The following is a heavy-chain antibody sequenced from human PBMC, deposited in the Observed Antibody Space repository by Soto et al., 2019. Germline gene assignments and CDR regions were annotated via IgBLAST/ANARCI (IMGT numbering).Heavy chain of an antibody. V-gene: IGHV3-23*01. CDR3: TKDLNDYGSGSHY. CDR2: ISATATGT. J-gene: IGHJ4*02. D-gene: IGHD3-10*01. Sequence: GGSLRLSCVASGFAFSNYALSWVRQGPGKGLEWVSSISATATGTYYADSVKGRFTVSRDNSKSTVYLELTSLRVEDTAVFYCTKDLNDYGSGSHYWGQGTQVTVSS. CDR1: GFAFSNYA.